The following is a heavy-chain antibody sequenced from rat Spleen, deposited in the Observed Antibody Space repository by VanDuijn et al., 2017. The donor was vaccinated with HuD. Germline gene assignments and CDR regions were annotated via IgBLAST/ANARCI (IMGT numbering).Heavy chain of an antibody. Sequence: EVQLVESGEGLVQPGRSLKLSCAASGFTFSNYYMAWVRQAPTKGLEWVASISYEGSITYYGDSVKGRFTMSRDNAKSTLYLQMNSLRSEDTATYYCARGHTLGMDYFDYWGQGVMVTVSS. D-gene: IGHD1-7*01. V-gene: IGHV5-22*01. CDR2: ISYEGSIT. CDR3: ARGHTLGMDYFDY. J-gene: IGHJ2*01. CDR1: GFTFSNYY.